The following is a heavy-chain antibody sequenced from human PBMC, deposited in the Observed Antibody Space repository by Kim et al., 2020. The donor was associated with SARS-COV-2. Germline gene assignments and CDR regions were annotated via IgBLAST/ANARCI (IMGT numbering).Heavy chain of an antibody. CDR1: GGSFSGYY. CDR2: INHSGST. Sequence: SETLSLTCAVYGGSFSGYYWSWIRQPPGKGLEWIGEINHSGSTNYNPSLKSRVTISVDTSKNQFSLKLSSVTAADTAVYYCAREGRGSGSYYSYFDYWGQGTLVTVSS. CDR3: AREGRGSGSYYSYFDY. D-gene: IGHD3-10*01. V-gene: IGHV4-34*01. J-gene: IGHJ4*02.